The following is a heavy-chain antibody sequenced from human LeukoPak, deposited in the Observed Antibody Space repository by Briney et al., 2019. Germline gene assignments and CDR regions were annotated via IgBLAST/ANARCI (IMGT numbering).Heavy chain of an antibody. CDR1: GDSVSSNSAA. V-gene: IGHV6-1*01. CDR3: ASGEYSGGWHAEFDY. D-gene: IGHD6-19*01. Sequence: SQTLSLTCALSGDSVSSNSAAWNWIRQSPSRGLEWLGRTYYRSKWYNDYAVSVKSRITINPDTSKNQFSLQLNSVTPEDTAVYYCASGEYSGGWHAEFDYWGQGTLVTVSS. CDR2: TYYRSKWYN. J-gene: IGHJ4*02.